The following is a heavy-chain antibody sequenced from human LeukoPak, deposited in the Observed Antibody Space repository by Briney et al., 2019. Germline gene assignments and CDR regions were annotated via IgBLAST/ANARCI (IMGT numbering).Heavy chain of an antibody. V-gene: IGHV3-23*01. CDR2: ISANGVTT. Sequence: GGSLRLSCAASGFTFSTYSMNWVRQAPGKGLEWVSGISANGVTTYYVDSAKGRFTTSRDNSRNTLFLHLSSLKVDDTAVYYCARMPSTEIYYFYYMDVWGKGTTVTVSS. J-gene: IGHJ6*03. CDR1: GFTFSTYS. D-gene: IGHD2-2*01. CDR3: ARMPSTEIYYFYYMDV.